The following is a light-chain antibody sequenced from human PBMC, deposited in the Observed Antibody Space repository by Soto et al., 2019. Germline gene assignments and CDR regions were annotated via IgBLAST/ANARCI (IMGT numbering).Light chain of an antibody. CDR2: TAS. J-gene: IGKJ1*01. CDR3: QQSYSRPRT. Sequence: DIQMTQSPSSLPASVGDRGTLTCPASQSISTYLNWYQQKPGKAPDLLIYTASSLESGVPSRFSGSGSGTDFTLTISSLQPEDFATYFCQQSYSRPRTFGQGTKVDIK. V-gene: IGKV1-39*01. CDR1: QSISTY.